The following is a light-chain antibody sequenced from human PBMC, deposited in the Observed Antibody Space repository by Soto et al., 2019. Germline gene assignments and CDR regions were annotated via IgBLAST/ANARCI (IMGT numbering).Light chain of an antibody. CDR1: QSVSSN. CDR2: GAS. CDR3: QQSYSMPYA. Sequence: EIVMTQSPATLSVSPGERATLSCRASQSVSSNLAWYQQKPGQAPRLLIHGASTRATGIPARFSGSGSGTEFTLTISSLQSEDYATYFCQQSYSMPYAFGPGTKVDIK. J-gene: IGKJ2*01. V-gene: IGKV3-15*01.